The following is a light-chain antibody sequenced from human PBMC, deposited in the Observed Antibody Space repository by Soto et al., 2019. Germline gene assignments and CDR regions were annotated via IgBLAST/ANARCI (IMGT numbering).Light chain of an antibody. J-gene: IGKJ1*01. CDR2: DVS. V-gene: IGKV1-5*01. CDR1: QSISGW. Sequence: DIQMTQSPSTLSASVGDRVTMTCRASQSISGWLAWYQQKPGKAPKLLIYDVSSLESGVPSRFSGSGSGTEFTLTISSLQPDDFATYYCQHYNSYSEAFGQGTKVDIK. CDR3: QHYNSYSEA.